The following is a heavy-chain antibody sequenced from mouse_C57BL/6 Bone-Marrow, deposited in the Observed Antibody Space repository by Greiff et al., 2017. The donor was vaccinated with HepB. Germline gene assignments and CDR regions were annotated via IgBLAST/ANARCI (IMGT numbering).Heavy chain of an antibody. CDR2: INPSSGYT. CDR1: GYTFTSYW. Sequence: VQLQQSGAELAKPGASVKLSCKASGYTFTSYWMHWVKQRPGQGLEWIGYINPSSGYTKYNQKFKDKATLTADKSSSSAYMQLSSLTYEDSAVDYYERRTEYLRFAYWGQGTLVTVSA. J-gene: IGHJ3*01. D-gene: IGHD5-1*01. CDR3: ERRTEYLRFAY. V-gene: IGHV1-7*01.